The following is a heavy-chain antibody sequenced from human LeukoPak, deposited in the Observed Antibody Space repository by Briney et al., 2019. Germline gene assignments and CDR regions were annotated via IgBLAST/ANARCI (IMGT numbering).Heavy chain of an antibody. CDR3: ARDPYEAWFDP. V-gene: IGHV1-69*06. CDR1: GGTLSSYA. J-gene: IGHJ5*02. D-gene: IGHD3-22*01. CDR2: IIPIFGTA. Sequence: GASVNVSCKAAGGTLSSYAISWVRQAPGQGLEWMGGIIPIFGTANYAQKFQGRVTITADKSTSTAYMELSSLRSEDTAVYYCARDPYEAWFDPWGQGTLVTVSS.